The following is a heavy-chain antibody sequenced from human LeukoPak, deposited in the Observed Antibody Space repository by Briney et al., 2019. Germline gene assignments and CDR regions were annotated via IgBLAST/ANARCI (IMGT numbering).Heavy chain of an antibody. J-gene: IGHJ4*02. CDR1: GFTFSSYE. V-gene: IGHV3-23*01. Sequence: GGSLRHSCAASGFTFSSYEMNWVRQAPGKGLEWVSAISGSGVSTYYADSVKGRFIISRDTSKNTLYLQMNSLRAEDTAVYYCSKWKAIVLVPAARSPIDYWGQGTLVTVSS. CDR3: SKWKAIVLVPAARSPIDY. CDR2: ISGSGVST. D-gene: IGHD2-2*01.